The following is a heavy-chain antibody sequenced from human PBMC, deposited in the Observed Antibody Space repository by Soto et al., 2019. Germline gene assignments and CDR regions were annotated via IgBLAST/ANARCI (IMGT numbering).Heavy chain of an antibody. CDR3: ARVEYSGSYYYYYGMDV. Sequence: KTSETLSLTCAVSGGSISSSNWWSWVRQPPGKGLEWIGEIYHSGSTNYNPSLKSRVTISVDKSKNQFSLKLSSVTAADTAVYYCARVEYSGSYYYYYGMDVWGQGTTVTVSS. J-gene: IGHJ6*02. V-gene: IGHV4-4*02. CDR1: GGSISSSNW. CDR2: IYHSGST. D-gene: IGHD1-26*01.